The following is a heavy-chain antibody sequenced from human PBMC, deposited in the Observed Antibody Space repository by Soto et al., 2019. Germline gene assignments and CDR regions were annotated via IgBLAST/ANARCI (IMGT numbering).Heavy chain of an antibody. D-gene: IGHD3-3*01. V-gene: IGHV1-3*01. CDR3: ARAPLYYDFWSGSSN. CDR2: LNAGTGNT. CDR1: GYTFTGYA. Sequence: ASVKVSCKASGYTFTGYAVHWVRQAPGQRLEWMGWLNAGTGNTRYSQKFQGRATITRDTSESTAYMELGTLRSEDTAVYYCARAPLYYDFWSGSSNWGQGTLVTVSS. J-gene: IGHJ4*02.